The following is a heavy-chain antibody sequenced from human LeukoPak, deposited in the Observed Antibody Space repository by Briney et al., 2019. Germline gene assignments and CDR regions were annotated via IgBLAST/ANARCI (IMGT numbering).Heavy chain of an antibody. CDR2: VNPKTGGT. V-gene: IGHV1-2*02. CDR1: GYSFTGYH. Sequence: EASVKVSCKAFGYSFTGYHLHWVRQAPRQGLEWMGWVNPKTGGTNYARKFQGRVTMTRDTSINTVNMELSRLTSDDTAVYYCAREFSSKLEWLAYVTRDDAFDVWGQGTMITVS. J-gene: IGHJ3*01. D-gene: IGHD3-3*01. CDR3: AREFSSKLEWLAYVTRDDAFDV.